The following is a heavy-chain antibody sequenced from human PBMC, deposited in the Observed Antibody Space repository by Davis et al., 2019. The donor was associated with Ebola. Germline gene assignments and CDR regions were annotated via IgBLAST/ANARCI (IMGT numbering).Heavy chain of an antibody. CDR3: ARGLYPWELDY. D-gene: IGHD1-1*01. J-gene: IGHJ4*02. CDR1: GGSFSGYY. Sequence: SETLSLTCAVYGGSFSGYYWSWIRQPPGKGLEWIGEINQSGSANYNPSLKRRLTISVDTSKNQFSLKLSSVTAADTAVYYCARGLYPWELDYWGQGTLVTVSS. V-gene: IGHV4-34*01. CDR2: INQSGSA.